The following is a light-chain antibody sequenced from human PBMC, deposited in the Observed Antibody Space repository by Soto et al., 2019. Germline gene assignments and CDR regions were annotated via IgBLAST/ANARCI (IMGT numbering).Light chain of an antibody. CDR2: SAS. Sequence: DIQMTQSPSSLSASVGDRVTITCRASQDISVYLAWYQQKPGKVPKLLIYSASTLQSGVTSRFSGSGSGTDFTLTISSLQPEDVATYFCQKFNTAPLTFGQGTRVEIK. CDR3: QKFNTAPLT. CDR1: QDISVY. V-gene: IGKV1-27*01. J-gene: IGKJ5*01.